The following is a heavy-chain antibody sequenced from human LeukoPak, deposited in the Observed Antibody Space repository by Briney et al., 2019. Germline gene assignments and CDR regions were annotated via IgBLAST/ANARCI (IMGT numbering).Heavy chain of an antibody. V-gene: IGHV4-30-4*08. D-gene: IGHD2-2*02. Sequence: SETLSLTCTVSGGSISSGDYYWSWIRQPPGKGLEWIGYIYYSGSTYYNPSLKSRVTISVDTSKNQFSLKLSSVTAADTAVYYCAREDGSTSCYTLWGQGTLFTVSS. J-gene: IGHJ4*02. CDR3: AREDGSTSCYTL. CDR2: IYYSGST. CDR1: GGSISSGDYY.